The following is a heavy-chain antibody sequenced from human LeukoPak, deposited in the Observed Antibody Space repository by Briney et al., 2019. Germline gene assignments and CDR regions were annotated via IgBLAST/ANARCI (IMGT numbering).Heavy chain of an antibody. V-gene: IGHV3-15*01. CDR2: IKAKIHGETI. CDR3: TRRSTI. J-gene: IGHJ4*02. Sequence: TGGSLRLSCAASGITLSDFWFSWVRQAPGKGLKWVARIKAKIHGETIDYAAPVRGRFIISRDDSRNTVYLQMNSLKFEDTAMYYCTRRSTIWGRGTRVTVSS. CDR1: GITLSDFW. D-gene: IGHD5-24*01.